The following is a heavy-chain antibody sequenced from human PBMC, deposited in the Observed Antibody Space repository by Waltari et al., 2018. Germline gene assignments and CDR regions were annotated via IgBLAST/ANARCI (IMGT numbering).Heavy chain of an antibody. CDR3: ARVEGGQWLSDY. V-gene: IGHV3-21*01. J-gene: IGHJ4*02. CDR2: ISSSSSYI. Sequence: EVQLVESGGCLVKPAGSLRLSRAAPGSTFARYTRYGDRQSPGKCLEWVSSISSSSSYIYYADSVKGRFTISRDNAKNSLYLQMNSLRAEDTAVYYCARVEGGQWLSDYWGQGTLVTVSS. CDR1: GSTFARYT. D-gene: IGHD6-19*01.